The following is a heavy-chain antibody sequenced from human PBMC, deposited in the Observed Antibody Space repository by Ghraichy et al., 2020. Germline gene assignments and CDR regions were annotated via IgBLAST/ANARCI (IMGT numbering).Heavy chain of an antibody. J-gene: IGHJ4*02. Sequence: GGSLRLSCAASGFTFDDYTMHWVRQAPGKGLEWVSLISWDGGSTYYADSVKGRFTISRDNSKNSLYLQMNSLRTEDTALYYCAKDIGLRSSWYAFDYWGQGTLVAVSS. CDR1: GFTFDDYT. V-gene: IGHV3-43*01. CDR3: AKDIGLRSSWYAFDY. CDR2: ISWDGGST. D-gene: IGHD6-13*01.